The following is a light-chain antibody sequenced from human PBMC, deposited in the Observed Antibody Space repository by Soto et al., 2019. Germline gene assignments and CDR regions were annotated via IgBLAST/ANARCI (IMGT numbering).Light chain of an antibody. Sequence: DIQMTQYPSSLSAYVGDRVTITCRASQSISSYLNWYQQKPGKAPKLLIYAASSLQSGVPSRVSGSGSGTDFTLTISSLQPEDFATYYCLQDYNFPRTFGQGTKV. CDR1: QSISSY. CDR3: LQDYNFPRT. J-gene: IGKJ1*01. CDR2: AAS. V-gene: IGKV1-39*01.